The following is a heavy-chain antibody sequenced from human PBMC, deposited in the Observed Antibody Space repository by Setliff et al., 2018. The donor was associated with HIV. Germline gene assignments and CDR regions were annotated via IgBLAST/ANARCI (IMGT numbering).Heavy chain of an antibody. Sequence: GESLKISCKGSGNTFTGYWFGWVRQMPGEGLEWMGMIYPSDSKTRYSPSFQGQVTISVDKSSNTAYLQWSSLKASDTAIYYCARLAYGGSYFDHWGHGTLVTVSS. J-gene: IGHJ4*01. D-gene: IGHD4-17*01. CDR1: GNTFTGYW. CDR3: ARLAYGGSYFDH. CDR2: IYPSDSKT. V-gene: IGHV5-51*01.